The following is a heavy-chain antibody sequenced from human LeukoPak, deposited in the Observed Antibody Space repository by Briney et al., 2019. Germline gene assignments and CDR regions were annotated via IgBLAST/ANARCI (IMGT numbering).Heavy chain of an antibody. CDR2: ISYDGSNK. J-gene: IGHJ6*04. CDR1: GFTFSSYA. Sequence: PGRSLRLSCAASGFTFSSYAMHWVRQAPGKGLEWVAVISYDGSNKYYADSVKGRSTISRDNSKNTLYLQMNSLKAEDTAVYYCARDRRGYSGYDSAGMDVWGKGTTVTVSS. D-gene: IGHD5-12*01. CDR3: ARDRRGYSGYDSAGMDV. V-gene: IGHV3-30*04.